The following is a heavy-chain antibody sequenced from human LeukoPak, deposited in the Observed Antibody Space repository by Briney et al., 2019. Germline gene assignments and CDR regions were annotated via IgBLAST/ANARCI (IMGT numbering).Heavy chain of an antibody. D-gene: IGHD5-18*01. Sequence: SETLSLTCTVSGGSLRSYYWSWIRQSPGKGLEWIGYIYYSGSTDYNASLKSRVTISVDTSMHQFSLRLTSVTAADTVVYYCARDSGYSYGFFDYWGQGTLVTVSS. J-gene: IGHJ4*02. CDR1: GGSLRSYY. CDR3: ARDSGYSYGFFDY. V-gene: IGHV4-59*01. CDR2: IYYSGST.